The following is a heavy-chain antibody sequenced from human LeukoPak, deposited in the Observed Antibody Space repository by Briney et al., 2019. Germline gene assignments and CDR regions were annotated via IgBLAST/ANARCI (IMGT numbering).Heavy chain of an antibody. V-gene: IGHV3-48*04. D-gene: IGHD3-10*02. CDR2: IGISSSTI. CDR1: GFTFSSYS. J-gene: IGHJ6*04. Sequence: PGGSLRLSCAASGFTFSSYSMNWVRQAPGKGLEWVSYIGISSSTIDYADSVKGRFTISRDNAKNSLYLQMNSLRAEDTAVYYCAELGITMIGGVWGKGTTVTISS. CDR3: AELGITMIGGV.